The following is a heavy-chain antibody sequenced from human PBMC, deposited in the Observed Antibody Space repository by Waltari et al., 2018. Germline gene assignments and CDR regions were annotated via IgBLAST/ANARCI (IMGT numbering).Heavy chain of an antibody. J-gene: IGHJ3*02. CDR3: AHRRRGYSYGLDAFDI. D-gene: IGHD5-18*01. CDR2: IYWDDGK. CDR1: GFSLSTGGVG. Sequence: QITLKDSCPTLVKPRQTLTLTCTFPGFSLSTGGVGVVWIRQPPGNALEWLALIYWDDGKRYSPYLKSRLTITKDTSKNQVVLTMTNMDAVDTATYYCAHRRRGYSYGLDAFDIWGQGTMVTVSS. V-gene: IGHV2-5*02.